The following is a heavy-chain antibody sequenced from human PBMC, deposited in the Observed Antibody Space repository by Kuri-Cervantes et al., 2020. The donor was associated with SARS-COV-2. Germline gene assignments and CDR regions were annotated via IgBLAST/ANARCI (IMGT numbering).Heavy chain of an antibody. CDR1: GGTFSSYA. CDR3: ARDLAARLDYYYGTDV. Sequence: SVKVSCKASGGTFSSYAISWVRQAPGQGLEWMGGIIPILGIANYAQKIQGRVTITADKSTSTAYMELSSLRSEDTAVYYCARDLAARLDYYYGTDVWGQGTTVTVSS. D-gene: IGHD6-6*01. CDR2: IIPILGIA. J-gene: IGHJ6*02. V-gene: IGHV1-69*10.